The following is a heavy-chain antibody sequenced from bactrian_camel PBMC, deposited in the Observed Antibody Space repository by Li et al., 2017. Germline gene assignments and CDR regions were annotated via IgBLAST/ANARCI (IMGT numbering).Heavy chain of an antibody. J-gene: IGHJ4*01. V-gene: IGHV3S55*01. CDR3: AAECGPPFSADELRSGMGNAGLLTSLRY. CDR1: GYTFHGSC. CDR2: VRADGTP. Sequence: HVQLVESGGGSVQAGGSLRLSCVASGYTFHGSCMGWFRDDPENGRVGIAAVRADGTPSYSESVKGRFTISQNTAANTLYLQMDSLKPEDTGIYYCAAECGPPFSADELRSGMGNAGLLTSLRYWGPGTQVTVS. D-gene: IGHD3*01.